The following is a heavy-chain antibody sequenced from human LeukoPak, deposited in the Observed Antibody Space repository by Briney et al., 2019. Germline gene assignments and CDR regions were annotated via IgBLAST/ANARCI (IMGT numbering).Heavy chain of an antibody. J-gene: IGHJ2*01. CDR1: GFTVSSSY. CDR3: ARDRTYYDILTHDWYFDL. CDR2: IYSGGST. Sequence: WGSLRLSCAASGFTVSSSYMSWVRQAPGKGLEWVSVIYSGGSTYYADSVKGRFTISRDNSKNTLYLQMNSLRAEDTAVYYCARDRTYYDILTHDWYFDLWGRGTLVTVSS. V-gene: IGHV3-66*01. D-gene: IGHD3-9*01.